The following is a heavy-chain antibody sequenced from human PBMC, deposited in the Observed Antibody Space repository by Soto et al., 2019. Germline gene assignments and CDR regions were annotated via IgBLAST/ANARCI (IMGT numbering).Heavy chain of an antibody. Sequence: PGGSLRLSCAASGFTFSTYAMSWVRQAPGKGLEWVSAISSSGGSTYYADSVKGRFTISRDNSKNTLYLQMNSLRAEDTAVYYCAKARYSSSGRDHFGYWGQGTLVTVPS. CDR1: GFTFSTYA. CDR3: AKARYSSSGRDHFGY. V-gene: IGHV3-23*01. D-gene: IGHD6-6*01. J-gene: IGHJ4*02. CDR2: ISSSGGST.